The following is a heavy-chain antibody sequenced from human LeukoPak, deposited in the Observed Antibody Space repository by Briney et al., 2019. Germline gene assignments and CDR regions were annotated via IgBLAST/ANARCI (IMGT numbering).Heavy chain of an antibody. CDR1: GFTFSTYG. Sequence: PGGSLRLSCAASGFTFSTYGMHWVRQAPDKGLEWVAVISYDGSNKYYADSVKGRFTISRDNSKNTLYLQMNSLRAEDTAVYYCAKLIPAAATIDAFDIWGQGTMVTVSS. CDR2: ISYDGSNK. D-gene: IGHD2-2*01. J-gene: IGHJ3*02. V-gene: IGHV3-30*18. CDR3: AKLIPAAATIDAFDI.